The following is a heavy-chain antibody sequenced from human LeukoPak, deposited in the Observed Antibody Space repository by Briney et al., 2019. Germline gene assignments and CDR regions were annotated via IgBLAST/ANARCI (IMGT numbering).Heavy chain of an antibody. CDR1: GFTFSNYA. Sequence: GGSLRLSCAASGFTFSNYAMTWVRQPPGKGLEWVSTISGSGGRTYYADSVKGRFTISRDDSKNTLYLQMNSLRAEDTAVYYCASENPYYYDSSGTYFDYWGQGTLVTVSS. J-gene: IGHJ4*02. CDR3: ASENPYYYDSSGTYFDY. CDR2: ISGSGGRT. D-gene: IGHD3-22*01. V-gene: IGHV3-23*01.